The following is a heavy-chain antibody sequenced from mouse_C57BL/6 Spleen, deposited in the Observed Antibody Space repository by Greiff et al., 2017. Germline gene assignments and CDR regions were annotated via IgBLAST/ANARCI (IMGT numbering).Heavy chain of an antibody. Sequence: EVMLVESGGGLVKPGGSLKLSCAASGFTFSDYGMHWVRQAPEKGLEWVAYISSGSSTIYYADTVKGRFTISRDKAKNTPFLQLTSLRSEDTAMYYCARSTTVVYYYAMDYWGQGTSVTVSS. CDR1: GFTFSDYG. D-gene: IGHD1-1*01. J-gene: IGHJ4*01. V-gene: IGHV5-17*01. CDR3: ARSTTVVYYYAMDY. CDR2: ISSGSSTI.